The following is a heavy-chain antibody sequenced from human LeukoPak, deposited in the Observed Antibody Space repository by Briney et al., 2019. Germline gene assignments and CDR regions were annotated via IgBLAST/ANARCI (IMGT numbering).Heavy chain of an antibody. D-gene: IGHD6-13*01. V-gene: IGHV4-59*12. CDR3: ARDVVRYSSSWYGRSNWFDP. CDR1: GGSISSYY. Sequence: SETLSLTCTVSGGSISSYYWSWIRQPPGKGLEWIGYIYYSGSTNYNPSLKSRVTISVDTSKNQFSLKLSSVTAADTAVYYCARDVVRYSSSWYGRSNWFDPWGQGTLVTVSS. CDR2: IYYSGST. J-gene: IGHJ5*02.